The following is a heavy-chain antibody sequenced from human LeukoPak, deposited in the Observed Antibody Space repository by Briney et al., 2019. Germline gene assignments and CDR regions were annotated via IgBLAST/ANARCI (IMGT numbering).Heavy chain of an antibody. V-gene: IGHV1-18*01. Sequence: ASVKVSCKASGYTFTSYGINWVRQAPGKGLEWMGCISTYNGNTKYAQKLQGRVTMTTDTSTSTDYMELRSLRSDDTAVYFCARTSLDYYYYYMDVWGKGTTVTVSS. J-gene: IGHJ6*03. CDR3: ARTSLDYYYYYMDV. CDR2: ISTYNGNT. CDR1: GYTFTSYG.